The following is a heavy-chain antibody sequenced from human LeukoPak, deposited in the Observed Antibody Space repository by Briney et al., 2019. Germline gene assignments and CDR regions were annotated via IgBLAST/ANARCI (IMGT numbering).Heavy chain of an antibody. CDR1: GGSISSGGYY. V-gene: IGHV4-31*03. CDR2: IYYSGST. D-gene: IGHD6-13*01. J-gene: IGHJ4*02. CDR3: ARAPAGGSSWYPFDY. Sequence: SETLSLTCTVSGGSISSGGYYWSWIRQRPGKGLEWIGYIYYSGSTYYNPSLKSRVTISVDTSKNQFSLKLSSVTAADTAVYYCARAPAGGSSWYPFDYWGQGTLVTVSS.